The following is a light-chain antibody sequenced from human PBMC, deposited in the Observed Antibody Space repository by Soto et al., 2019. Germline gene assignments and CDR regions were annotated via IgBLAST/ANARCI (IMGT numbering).Light chain of an antibody. CDR3: QTWGTGIVV. Sequence: QSVLTQSPSASASLGASVKLTCTLSSGHSSYVIAWHQQQAEKGPRYLMKLNNDGSHSKGDGIPDRFSGSSSGAERYLTISSLQSEDEADYYCQTWGTGIVVFGGGTKVTVL. V-gene: IGLV4-69*01. CDR2: LNNDGSH. J-gene: IGLJ2*01. CDR1: SGHSSYV.